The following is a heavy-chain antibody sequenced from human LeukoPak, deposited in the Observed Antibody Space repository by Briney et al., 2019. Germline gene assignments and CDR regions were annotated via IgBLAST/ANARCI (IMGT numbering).Heavy chain of an antibody. V-gene: IGHV4-39*01. CDR3: ARHGNYYDSSGYLNWFDP. Sequence: SETLSLTCTVSGGSISSSSYYWGWIRQPPGKGLEWIGSIYYSGSTHYNPSLKSRVTISVDTSKNQFSLKLSSVTAADTAVYYCARHGNYYDSSGYLNWFDPWGQGTLVTVSS. D-gene: IGHD3-22*01. CDR1: GGSISSSSYY. J-gene: IGHJ5*02. CDR2: IYYSGST.